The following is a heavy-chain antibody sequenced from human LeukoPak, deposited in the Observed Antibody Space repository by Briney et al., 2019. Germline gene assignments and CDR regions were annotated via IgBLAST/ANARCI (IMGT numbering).Heavy chain of an antibody. CDR2: ISAYNGNT. V-gene: IGHV1-18*01. CDR1: GYTFTSYG. Sequence: ASVKVSCKASGYTFTSYGISWVRQAPGQGLEWMGWISAYNGNTNYAQKLQGRVTVTTDTSTSTAYMELRSLRSDDTAVYYCTGNYYGSGSYADFDYWGQGTLVTVSS. CDR3: TGNYYGSGSYADFDY. J-gene: IGHJ4*02. D-gene: IGHD3-10*01.